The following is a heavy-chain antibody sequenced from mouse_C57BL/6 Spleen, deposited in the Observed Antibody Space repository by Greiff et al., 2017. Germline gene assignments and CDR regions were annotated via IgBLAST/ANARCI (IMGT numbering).Heavy chain of an antibody. V-gene: IGHV5-9-1*02. CDR2: ISSGGDYI. CDR1: GFTFSSYA. Sequence: EVQVVESGEGLVKPGGSLKLSCAASGFTFSSYAMSWVRQTPEKRLEWVAYISSGGDYIYYADTVKGRFTISRDNARNTLYLQMSSLKSEDTAMYYCTRDERYGNAMDYWGQGTSVTVSS. J-gene: IGHJ4*01. CDR3: TRDERYGNAMDY. D-gene: IGHD1-1*01.